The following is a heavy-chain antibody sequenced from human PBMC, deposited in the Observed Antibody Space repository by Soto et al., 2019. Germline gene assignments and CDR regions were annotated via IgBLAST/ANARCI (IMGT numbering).Heavy chain of an antibody. V-gene: IGHV3-7*01. D-gene: IGHD2-2*01. CDR2: IKQDGSEK. J-gene: IGHJ6*03. CDR1: GFTFNSYW. Sequence: HRGGSLRLSCSASGFTFNSYWMSWVRQAPGKGLEWVANIKQDGSEKYYVDSVKGRFTISRDNAKNSLYLQMNSLRAEDTAVYYCARGEFGPAAYYYYYMDVWGKGTTVTVSS. CDR3: ARGEFGPAAYYYYYMDV.